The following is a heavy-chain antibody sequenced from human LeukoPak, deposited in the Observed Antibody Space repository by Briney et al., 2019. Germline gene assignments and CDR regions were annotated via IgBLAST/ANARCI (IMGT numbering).Heavy chain of an antibody. CDR2: IYYSGST. Sequence: SETLSLTCTVSGGSISSSSDSWSWIRQPPGKGLERIGTIYYSGSTHYNPSLKSRVTISVDTSKNQFSLKLSSVTAADTAVYYCARHGGDYGDYYFDYWGQGTLVTVSS. V-gene: IGHV4-39*01. D-gene: IGHD4-17*01. CDR1: GGSISSSSDS. J-gene: IGHJ4*02. CDR3: ARHGGDYGDYYFDY.